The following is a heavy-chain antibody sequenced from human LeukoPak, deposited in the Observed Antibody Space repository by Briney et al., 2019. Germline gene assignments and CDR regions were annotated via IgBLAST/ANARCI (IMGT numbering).Heavy chain of an antibody. CDR3: ARGPPNWGFDL. Sequence: SVKVSCKASGGTFSSYAISWVRQAPGQGLEWMGGIIPIFGTANYAQKFQGRVTMTRDTSISTAYMELSSLRSEDTAVYFCARGPPNWGFDLWGQGTMVTVSS. J-gene: IGHJ3*01. CDR1: GGTFSSYA. D-gene: IGHD7-27*01. V-gene: IGHV1-69*05. CDR2: IIPIFGTA.